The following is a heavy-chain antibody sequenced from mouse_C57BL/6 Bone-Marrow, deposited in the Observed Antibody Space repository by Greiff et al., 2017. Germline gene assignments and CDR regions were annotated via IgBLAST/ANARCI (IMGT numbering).Heavy chain of an antibody. CDR1: GYTFTSYG. CDR3: ARDSLITTVLVRNGYFDV. V-gene: IGHV1-64*01. J-gene: IGHJ1*03. D-gene: IGHD1-1*01. CDR2: IHPNSGST. Sequence: QVQLQQSGAELVKPGASVKLSCKASGYTFTSYGMHWVKQRPGQGLEWIGMIHPNSGSTNYNEKFKSKATLTVDKSSSTAYMQLSSLTSEDSAVYYCARDSLITTVLVRNGYFDVWGTGTTVTVSS.